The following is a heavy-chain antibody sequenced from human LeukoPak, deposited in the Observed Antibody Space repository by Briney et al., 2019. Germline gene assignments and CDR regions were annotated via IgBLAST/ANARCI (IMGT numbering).Heavy chain of an antibody. CDR2: IYYSGST. D-gene: IGHD6-13*01. CDR1: GGSFSGYY. J-gene: IGHJ5*02. V-gene: IGHV4-59*01. Sequence: SETLSLTCAVYGGSFSGYYWSWIRQPPGKGLEWIGYIYYSGSTNYNPSLKSRVTISVDTSKNQFSLKLSSVTAADTAVYYCARARAAAGTNWFDPWGQGTLVTVSS. CDR3: ARARAAAGTNWFDP.